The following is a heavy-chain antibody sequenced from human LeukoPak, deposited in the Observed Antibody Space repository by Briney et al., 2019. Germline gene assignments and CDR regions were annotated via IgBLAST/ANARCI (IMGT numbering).Heavy chain of an antibody. CDR3: ARDWNDIWFDP. J-gene: IGHJ5*02. V-gene: IGHV3-21*01. CDR1: GFTFSSYS. Sequence: GGSLRLSCAASGFTFSSYSMNWVRQAPGKGLEWVSSISGSSSYIYYADSVKGRFTISRDNAKNSLYLQMNSLRAEDTAVYYCARDWNDIWFDPWGQGTLVTVSS. D-gene: IGHD1-1*01. CDR2: ISGSSSYI.